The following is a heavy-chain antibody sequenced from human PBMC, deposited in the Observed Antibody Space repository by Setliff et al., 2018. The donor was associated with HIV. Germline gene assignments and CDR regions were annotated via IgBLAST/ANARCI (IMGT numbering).Heavy chain of an antibody. D-gene: IGHD4-4*01. J-gene: IGHJ4*02. Sequence: SETLSLTCTVSGGSISSRNYYWAWIRQPPGKGLEWIGTIYYSGTTHYNPSLNSRVIISVDTSSNQFSLRLSSVTAADAAVYYCAAFFVTPMTTQDFWGQGTLVTVSS. CDR1: GGSISSRNYY. CDR3: AAFFVTPMTTQDF. V-gene: IGHV4-39*01. CDR2: IYYSGTT.